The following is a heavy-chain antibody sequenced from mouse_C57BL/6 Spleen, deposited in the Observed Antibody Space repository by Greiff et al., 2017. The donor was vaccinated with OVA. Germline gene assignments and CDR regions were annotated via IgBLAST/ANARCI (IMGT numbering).Heavy chain of an antibody. CDR2: IYPGSGST. Sequence: QVQLQQPGAELVKPGASVKMSCKASGYTFTSYWITWVKQRPGQGLEWIGDIYPGSGSTNYNEKFKSKATLTVDTSSSTAYMQLSSLTSEDSAVYYCARSHYYYVSSYGYFDDWGTGTTVTVSS. J-gene: IGHJ1*03. CDR1: GYTFTSYW. CDR3: ARSHYYYVSSYGYFDD. D-gene: IGHD1-1*01. V-gene: IGHV1-55*01.